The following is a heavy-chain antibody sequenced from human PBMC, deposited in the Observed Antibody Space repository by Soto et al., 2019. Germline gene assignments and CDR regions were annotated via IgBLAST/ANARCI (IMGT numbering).Heavy chain of an antibody. CDR2: IYTSGST. D-gene: IGHD3-22*01. V-gene: IGHV4-4*07. J-gene: IGHJ6*02. CDR3: ARDSGYSLFYYYYGMDV. Sequence: WSWIRQPAGKGLEWIGRIYTSGSTNYNPSLKSRVTMSVDTSKNQFSLKLSSVTAADTAVYYCARDSGYSLFYYYYGMDVWGQGTTVTVSS.